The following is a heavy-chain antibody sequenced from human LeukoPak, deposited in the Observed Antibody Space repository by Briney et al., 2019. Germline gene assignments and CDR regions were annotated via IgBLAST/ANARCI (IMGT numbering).Heavy chain of an antibody. V-gene: IGHV1-18*01. CDR1: GYTFTSYG. CDR3: ARDIATVVHQD. Sequence: ALVKVSCKTSGYTFTSYGVSWVRQAPGQGLEWMGWVSGYNGNTNYVQRFQGRVTMTTDTSTTTAYMELRNLGSDDTAVYYCARDIATVVHQDWGQGTLATVSS. J-gene: IGHJ4*02. CDR2: VSGYNGNT. D-gene: IGHD2-15*01.